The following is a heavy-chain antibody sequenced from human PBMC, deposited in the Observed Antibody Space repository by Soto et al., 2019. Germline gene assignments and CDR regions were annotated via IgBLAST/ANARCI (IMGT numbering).Heavy chain of an antibody. J-gene: IGHJ6*03. Sequence: SETLSLTCTVSGGSISSYYWSWIRQPPGKGLEWIGYIYYSGSTNYNPSLKSRVTISVDTSKNQFSLKLSSVTAADTAAYYCARVSGYCSSTSCNYYYYYMDVWGKGTTVTVSS. CDR3: ARVSGYCSSTSCNYYYYYMDV. V-gene: IGHV4-59*01. CDR1: GGSISSYY. CDR2: IYYSGST. D-gene: IGHD2-2*01.